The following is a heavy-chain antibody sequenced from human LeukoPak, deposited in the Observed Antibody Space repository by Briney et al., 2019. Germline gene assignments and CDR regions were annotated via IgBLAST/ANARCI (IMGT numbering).Heavy chain of an antibody. CDR2: INTDGSSA. V-gene: IGHV3-74*01. CDR3: ARELAVAGPALDY. J-gene: IGHJ4*02. D-gene: IGHD6-19*01. Sequence: GGSLTLSCAASGFTFSSYWMYWVRQAPGKGLMWVSRINTDGSSAAYADSVKGRFTISRDNAKNSLYLQMNSLRAEDTAVYYCARELAVAGPALDYWGQGTLVTVSS. CDR1: GFTFSSYW.